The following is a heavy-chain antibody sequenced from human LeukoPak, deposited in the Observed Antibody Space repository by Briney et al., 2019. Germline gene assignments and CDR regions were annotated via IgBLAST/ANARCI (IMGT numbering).Heavy chain of an antibody. Sequence: ASVKVSCKASGGTFSSYAISWVRQAPGQGLEWMGGIIPIFGTANYAQEFQGRVTITADESTSTAYMELSSLRSEDTAVYYCARGGTIFGVATLMDYYYYYMDVWGKGTTVTVSS. CDR1: GGTFSSYA. V-gene: IGHV1-69*01. D-gene: IGHD3-3*01. CDR3: ARGGTIFGVATLMDYYYYYMDV. CDR2: IIPIFGTA. J-gene: IGHJ6*03.